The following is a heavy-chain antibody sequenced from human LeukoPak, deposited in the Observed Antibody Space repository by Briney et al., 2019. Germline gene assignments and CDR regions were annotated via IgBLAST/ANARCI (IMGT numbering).Heavy chain of an antibody. Sequence: SETLSLTCTVSGGSISSYYWSWIRQPAEKGLEWIGRIYTSGSTNYNPSLKSRVTMSVDTSKNQFSLKLSSVTAADTAVYYCARDGYSGYDFLRYYYGMDVWGQGTTVTVSS. J-gene: IGHJ6*02. CDR2: IYTSGST. CDR3: ARDGYSGYDFLRYYYGMDV. V-gene: IGHV4-4*07. D-gene: IGHD5-12*01. CDR1: GGSISSYY.